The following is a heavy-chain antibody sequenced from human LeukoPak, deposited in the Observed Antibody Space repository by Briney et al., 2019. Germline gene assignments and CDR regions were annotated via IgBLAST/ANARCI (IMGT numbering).Heavy chain of an antibody. Sequence: TLSLTCTVSGYSISGGYYWGWIRQPPGKALEWLALIYWDDDKRYSPSLKSRLTITKDTSKNPVVLTMTNMDPLDTATYYCAHKAPTYYDFWSGYYNYWGQGTLVTVSS. J-gene: IGHJ4*02. CDR3: AHKAPTYYDFWSGYYNY. CDR2: IYWDDDK. D-gene: IGHD3-3*01. CDR1: GYSISGGYYW. V-gene: IGHV2-5*02.